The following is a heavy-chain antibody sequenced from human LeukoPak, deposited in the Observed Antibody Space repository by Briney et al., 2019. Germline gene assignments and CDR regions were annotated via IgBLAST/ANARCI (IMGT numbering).Heavy chain of an antibody. Sequence: GGSLRLSCPASGFTFSSYDMHWVRQATGKGLEWVSAIGTAGDTYYPGSVKGRFTISRENAKNSLYLQMNSLRAGDTAVYYCARGYYDSSGYSIPYWFDPWGQGTLVTVSS. CDR3: ARGYYDSSGYSIPYWFDP. CDR1: GFTFSSYD. V-gene: IGHV3-13*01. J-gene: IGHJ5*02. CDR2: IGTAGDT. D-gene: IGHD3-22*01.